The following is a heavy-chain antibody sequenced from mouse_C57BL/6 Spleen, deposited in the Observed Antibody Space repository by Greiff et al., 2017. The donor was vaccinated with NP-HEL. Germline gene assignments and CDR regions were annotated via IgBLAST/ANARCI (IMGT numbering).Heavy chain of an antibody. CDR3: ARGTTVVAHYFDY. CDR2: ISDGGSYT. V-gene: IGHV5-4*01. D-gene: IGHD1-1*01. Sequence: EVQVVESGGGLVKPGGSLKLSCAASGFTFSSYAMSWVRQTPEKRLEWVATISDGGSYTYYPDHVQGRFPISRDNAKNNLYLQMSHLKSEDTAMYYCARGTTVVAHYFDYWGKGTTLTVSS. J-gene: IGHJ2*01. CDR1: GFTFSSYA.